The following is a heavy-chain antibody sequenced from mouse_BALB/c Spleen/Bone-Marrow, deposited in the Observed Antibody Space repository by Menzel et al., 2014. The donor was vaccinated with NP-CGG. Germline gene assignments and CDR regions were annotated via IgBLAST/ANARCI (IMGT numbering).Heavy chain of an antibody. CDR3: ARSGKVRNAMDY. CDR1: GYTFTDHA. V-gene: IGHV1S137*01. CDR2: ISGYYGDA. J-gene: IGHJ4*01. D-gene: IGHD2-14*01. Sequence: QVQLKESGAKLVRPGVSVKISCKGSGYTFTDHAIHWVKRSHAKSLEWIGVISGYYGDAIYNQKFKGKATMIVDKSSSTAYMELARLTSEDSAIYYCARSGKVRNAMDYWGQGTSVTVSS.